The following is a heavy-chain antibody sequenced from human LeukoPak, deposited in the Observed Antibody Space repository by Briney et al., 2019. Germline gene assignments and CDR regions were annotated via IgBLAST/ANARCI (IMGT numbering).Heavy chain of an antibody. Sequence: SETRSLTCAVYGGSFSGYYWSWIRQPPGKGLEWIGEINHSGSTNYNPSLKGRVTISVDTSKNQFSPKLRSVTAADTAVYYCARSGYSSGWYVSAPPFDYWGQGKLVTVSS. V-gene: IGHV4-34*01. CDR2: INHSGST. J-gene: IGHJ4*02. CDR1: GGSFSGYY. CDR3: ARSGYSSGWYVSAPPFDY. D-gene: IGHD6-19*01.